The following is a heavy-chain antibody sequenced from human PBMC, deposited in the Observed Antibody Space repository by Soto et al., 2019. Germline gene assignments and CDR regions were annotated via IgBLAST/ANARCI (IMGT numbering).Heavy chain of an antibody. D-gene: IGHD1-26*01. CDR3: ARLFRGSYFDK. CDR1: GYTFTSYG. CDR2: ISTHNGNT. J-gene: IGHJ4*02. V-gene: IGHV1-18*01. Sequence: QVQLMQSGAEVKNPGASVRVSCKASGYTFTSYGISWVRQAPGQGLEWMGWISTHNGNTKYEQKFQGRVTMTTDTSTGTAYMELMSLRSDDTAVYFCARLFRGSYFDKWGQGTLVTVSS.